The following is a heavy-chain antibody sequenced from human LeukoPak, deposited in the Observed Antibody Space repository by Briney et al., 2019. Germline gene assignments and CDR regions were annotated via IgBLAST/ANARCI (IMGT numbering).Heavy chain of an antibody. V-gene: IGHV3-21*01. CDR1: GFTFSSYS. CDR2: ISSSSSYI. J-gene: IGHJ4*02. Sequence: GGSLRLSCAASGFTFSSYSMNWVRQPPGKGLEWVSSISSSSSYIYYADSVKGRFTISRDNAKNSLYLQMNSLRAEDTAVYYCVRDSGEVAAAGTMDYWGQGTLVTVSS. CDR3: VRDSGEVAAAGTMDY. D-gene: IGHD6-13*01.